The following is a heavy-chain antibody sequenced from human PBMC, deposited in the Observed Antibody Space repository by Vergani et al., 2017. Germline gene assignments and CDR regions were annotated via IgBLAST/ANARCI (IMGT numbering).Heavy chain of an antibody. CDR1: GFTFNHYA. Sequence: EVQLLESGGDLVQPGGSLRLSCAASGFTFNHYAMNWVRQAPGKGLEWVSGISGSGGSTYYAGSVKGRFTISRDSSKYTLYLQMNSLSAGDTAVYYCAKANPRNSXYDYLYSYHAMDVWGQGTTVTVSS. V-gene: IGHV3-23*01. CDR3: AKANPRNSXYDYLYSYHAMDV. J-gene: IGHJ6*02. D-gene: IGHD5-12*01. CDR2: ISGSGGST.